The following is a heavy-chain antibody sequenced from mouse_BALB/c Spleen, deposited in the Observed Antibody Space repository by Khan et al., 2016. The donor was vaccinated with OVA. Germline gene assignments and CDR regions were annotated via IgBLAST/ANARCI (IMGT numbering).Heavy chain of an antibody. CDR2: INPRSGYT. J-gene: IGHJ4*01. Sequence: QVQLQQSGAELARPGASVKMSCEASGYTFTSNTMHWVKQRPGQGLEWIGYINPRSGYTNYNQKFKDKATLTADKSSSTAYMQLSSLTSEDSAVYYCARRRKGDAMDYWGQGTSVIVSS. CDR3: ARRRKGDAMDY. V-gene: IGHV1-4*01. CDR1: GYTFTSNT.